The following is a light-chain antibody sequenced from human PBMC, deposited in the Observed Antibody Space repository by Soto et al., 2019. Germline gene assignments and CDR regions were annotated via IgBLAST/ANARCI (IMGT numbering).Light chain of an antibody. CDR1: QNINYY. CDR2: GAS. J-gene: IGKJ4*01. V-gene: IGKV1-39*01. CDR3: QQTYSTFRS. Sequence: DLQMTQSPSSLSASVGDIATIPCRPSQNINYYVNWYQQKPGKAPKLLIYGASNVHSGVPSRFSGSGSGTDFTLTISSLQLEDFATYFCQQTYSTFRSFGGGTKVDIK.